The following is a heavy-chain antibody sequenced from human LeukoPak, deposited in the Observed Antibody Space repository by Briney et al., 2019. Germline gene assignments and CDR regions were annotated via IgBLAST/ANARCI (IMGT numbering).Heavy chain of an antibody. J-gene: IGHJ4*02. CDR3: GRETDFGVVTN. D-gene: IGHD3-3*01. CDR1: GDSVSSNGAS. V-gene: IGHV6-1*01. CDR2: TYYRSQQWHS. Sequence: NLSQTLSLTCAISGDSVSSNGASWNWIRQSPSRGLEWLGRTYYRSQQWHSDYAPSVKGRIILNPDTSKNQFSLQLNSMTPEDTAVYYCGRETDFGVVTNWGQGTLVTVSS.